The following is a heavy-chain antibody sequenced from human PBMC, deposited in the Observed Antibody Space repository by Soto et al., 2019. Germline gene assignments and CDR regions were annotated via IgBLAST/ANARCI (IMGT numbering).Heavy chain of an antibody. CDR1: SFTFSSYS. J-gene: IGHJ6*02. Sequence: GGSLRVSSTASSFTFSSYSMNCLLQPPLKGLELFSSISSSSSYIYYADSVKGLFTISRDNAKNSLYLQMNSLRAEDTAVYYCARCPEVWSGYYEVATVYYYVMDVWGQGTTVTVS. CDR2: ISSSSSYI. V-gene: IGHV3-21*01. D-gene: IGHD3-3*01. CDR3: ARCPEVWSGYYEVATVYYYVMDV.